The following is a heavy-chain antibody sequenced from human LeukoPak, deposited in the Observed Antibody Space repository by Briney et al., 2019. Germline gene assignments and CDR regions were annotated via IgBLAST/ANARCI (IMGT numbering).Heavy chain of an antibody. Sequence: GRSLRLSCAASGFTFSSYAMHWVRQAPGKGLEWVANIKRDGSEKYFVDSVKGRFTISRDNAKNSLYLQMNSLRAEDTAVYYCARVYSGVYFDYWGQGTLVTVSS. J-gene: IGHJ4*02. V-gene: IGHV3-7*04. CDR2: IKRDGSEK. D-gene: IGHD1-26*01. CDR1: GFTFSSYA. CDR3: ARVYSGVYFDY.